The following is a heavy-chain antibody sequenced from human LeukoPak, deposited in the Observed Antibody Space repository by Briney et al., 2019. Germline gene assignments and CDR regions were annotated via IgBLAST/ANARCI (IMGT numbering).Heavy chain of an antibody. CDR2: IYYTGST. CDR3: ATSPQYGGY. CDR1: GDSISSSTFF. D-gene: IGHD4-23*01. Sequence: PSETLSLTCSVSGDSISSSTFFWGWIRQSPGMGLEWIGSIYYTGSTFCNPSLKSRVTISVDTSKNQFSLKLRSVTAADTAVYYCATSPQYGGYWGQGTLVTVSS. V-gene: IGHV4-39*01. J-gene: IGHJ4*02.